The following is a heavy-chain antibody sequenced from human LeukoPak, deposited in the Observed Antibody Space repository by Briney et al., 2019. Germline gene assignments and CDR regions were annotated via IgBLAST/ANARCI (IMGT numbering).Heavy chain of an antibody. J-gene: IGHJ4*02. CDR2: IKHDGSEK. CDR3: APHCSSASCPDY. Sequence: PGGSLRLSCAASGFTFSNYWMSWVRQAPGKGLEWVANIKHDGSEKYYVDSVKGRFTISRDNARNSLYLQMNSLRTEDTSVYYCAPHCSSASCPDYWGQGTLVTVSS. CDR1: GFTFSNYW. D-gene: IGHD2-2*01. V-gene: IGHV3-7*01.